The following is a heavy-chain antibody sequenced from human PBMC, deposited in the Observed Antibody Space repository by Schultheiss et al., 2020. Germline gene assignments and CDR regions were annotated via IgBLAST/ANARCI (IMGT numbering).Heavy chain of an antibody. D-gene: IGHD2-15*01. CDR1: GFTFSSYG. CDR2: ISYDGSNK. Sequence: SCAASGFTFSSYGMHWVRQAPGKGLEWVAVISYDGSNKYYADSVKGRFTISRDNSKNTLYLQMNSLRAEDTAVYYCARLECSGGSCYSWGQGTLVTVSS. J-gene: IGHJ4*02. V-gene: IGHV3-33*05. CDR3: ARLECSGGSCYS.